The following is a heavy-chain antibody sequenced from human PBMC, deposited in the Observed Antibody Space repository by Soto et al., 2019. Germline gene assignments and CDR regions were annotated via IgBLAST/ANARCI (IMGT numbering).Heavy chain of an antibody. V-gene: IGHV1-46*03. Sequence: ASREVLLKGYGDHFIHYQTHWVRLAPEQNLEWMGIINPSGGSTSYAQKFQGRVTMTRDTSTSTVYMELSSLRSEETAVYYCAIVGYYCSARSVCGQG. J-gene: IGHJ6*02. CDR2: INPSGGST. CDR1: GDHFIHYQ. CDR3: AIVGYYCSARSV.